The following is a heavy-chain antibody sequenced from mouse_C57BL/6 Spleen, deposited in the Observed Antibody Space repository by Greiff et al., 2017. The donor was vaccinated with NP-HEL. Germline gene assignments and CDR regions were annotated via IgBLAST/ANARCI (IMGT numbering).Heavy chain of an antibody. CDR2: ISSGSSTI. D-gene: IGHD2-4*01. V-gene: IGHV5-17*01. Sequence: EVKVVESGGGLVKPGGSLKLSCAASGFTFSDYGMHWVRQAPEKGLEWVAYISSGSSTIYYADTVKGRFTISRDNAKNTLFLQMTSLRSEDTAMYYCAGGGLRTPFAYWGQGTLVTVSA. J-gene: IGHJ3*01. CDR1: GFTFSDYG. CDR3: AGGGLRTPFAY.